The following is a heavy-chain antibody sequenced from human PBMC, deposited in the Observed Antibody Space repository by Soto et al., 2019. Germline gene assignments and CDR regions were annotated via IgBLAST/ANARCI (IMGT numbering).Heavy chain of an antibody. D-gene: IGHD5-18*01. Sequence: EVQLLESGGGLVQPGGSLRLSCAASGFTFSNYAMSWLRQPPGKGLEWVSAISGSGDRTYYADSVKGRFTISRDNSKNPLYLQMNSLRAEDSAVYYCVKERSGHSYADSWGKGTMVTVSS. J-gene: IGHJ4*02. CDR3: VKERSGHSYADS. V-gene: IGHV3-23*01. CDR2: ISGSGDRT. CDR1: GFTFSNYA.